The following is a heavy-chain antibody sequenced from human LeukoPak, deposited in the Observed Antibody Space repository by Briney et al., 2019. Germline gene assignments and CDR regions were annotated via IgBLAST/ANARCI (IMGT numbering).Heavy chain of an antibody. J-gene: IGHJ6*02. CDR2: ISSSSSYI. Sequence: NTGGSLRLSCAASGFTFSSYSMNWVRQAPGKGLEWVSSISSSSSYIYYADSVKGRFTISRDNAKNSLYLQMNSLRAEDTAVHYCGRIQLLYYGMDVWGQGTTVTVSS. V-gene: IGHV3-21*01. CDR1: GFTFSSYS. CDR3: GRIQLLYYGMDV. D-gene: IGHD5-18*01.